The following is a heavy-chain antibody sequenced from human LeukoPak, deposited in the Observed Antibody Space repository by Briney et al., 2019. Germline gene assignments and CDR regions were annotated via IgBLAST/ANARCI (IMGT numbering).Heavy chain of an antibody. Sequence: ASVKVSCKASGYTFTGYYMHWVRQAPGQGLEWMGWINPNSGGTNYAQKFQGRVTMTRDTSISTDYMELSRLRSDDTAVYYCARGGYYYDSSGYYQLYYFDYWGQGTLVTVSS. CDR1: GYTFTGYY. D-gene: IGHD3-22*01. V-gene: IGHV1-2*02. J-gene: IGHJ4*02. CDR3: ARGGYYYDSSGYYQLYYFDY. CDR2: INPNSGGT.